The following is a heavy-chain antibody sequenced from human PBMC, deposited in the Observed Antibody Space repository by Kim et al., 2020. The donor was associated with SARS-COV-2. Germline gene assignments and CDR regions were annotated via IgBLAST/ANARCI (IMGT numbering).Heavy chain of an antibody. CDR3: TREKDYGGNLDY. CDR2: K. Sequence: KYYAASLKDRFTISTDNSKNTLYGQMNSLRAEDTAVYYCTREKDYGGNLDYWGQGTLVTVSS. D-gene: IGHD4-17*01. V-gene: IGHV3-33*01. J-gene: IGHJ4*02.